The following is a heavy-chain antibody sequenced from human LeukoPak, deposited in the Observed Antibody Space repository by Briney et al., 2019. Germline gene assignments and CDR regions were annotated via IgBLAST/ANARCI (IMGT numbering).Heavy chain of an antibody. CDR2: FDPEDGET. D-gene: IGHD6-13*01. Sequence: ASVKVSCRVSGYTLTELSMHWVRQAPGKGREWMGGFDPEDGETTYAQKFQGRVTMTEDTSTDTAYMELSSLRSEDTAVYYCATYSSSWYYFDYWGQGTLVTVSS. CDR3: ATYSSSWYYFDY. J-gene: IGHJ4*02. CDR1: GYTLTELS. V-gene: IGHV1-24*01.